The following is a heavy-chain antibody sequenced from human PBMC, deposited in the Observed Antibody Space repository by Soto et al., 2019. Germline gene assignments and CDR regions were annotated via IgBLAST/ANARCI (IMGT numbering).Heavy chain of an antibody. CDR3: ARQWFGELPNYGMDV. Sequence: ASEKVSCKASGYTFTSYAMHWVRQAPGQRLEWMGWINAGNGNTKYSQKFQGRVTITRDTSASTAYMELSSLRSEDTAVYYCARQWFGELPNYGMDVWGQGTTVTVSS. D-gene: IGHD3-10*01. CDR1: GYTFTSYA. V-gene: IGHV1-3*01. CDR2: INAGNGNT. J-gene: IGHJ6*02.